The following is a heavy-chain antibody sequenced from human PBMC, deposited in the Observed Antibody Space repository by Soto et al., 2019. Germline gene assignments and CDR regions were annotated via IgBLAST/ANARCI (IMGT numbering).Heavy chain of an antibody. J-gene: IGHJ6*02. CDR1: GYTFTGYY. V-gene: IGHV1-2*04. CDR2: INPNSGGT. D-gene: IGHD6-19*01. CDR3: ARDRHSIAVAGSPRYGMDV. Sequence: ASVKVSCKASGYTFTGYYMHWVRQAPGQGLEWMGWINPNSGGTNYAQKFQGWVTMTRDTAISTDYMELSRLRSDDTAVYSCARDRHSIAVAGSPRYGMDVWGQGTTVTVSS.